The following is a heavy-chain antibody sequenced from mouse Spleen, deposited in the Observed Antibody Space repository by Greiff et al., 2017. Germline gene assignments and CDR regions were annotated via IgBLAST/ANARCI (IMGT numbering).Heavy chain of an antibody. CDR2: IDPEDGDT. V-gene: IGHV14-1*01. Sequence: VQLKQSGAELVRPGASVKLSCTASGFNIKDYYMHWVKQRPEQGLEWIGRIDPEDGDTEYDPKFQGKATMTADTSSNTAYLQLSSLTSEDTAVYYCTTFSYYYGLSFDYWGQGTTLTVSS. CDR3: TTFSYYYGLSFDY. CDR1: GFNIKDYY. J-gene: IGHJ2*01. D-gene: IGHD1-1*01.